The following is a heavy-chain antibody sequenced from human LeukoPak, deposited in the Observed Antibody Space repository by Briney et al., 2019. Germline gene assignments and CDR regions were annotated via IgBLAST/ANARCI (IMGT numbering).Heavy chain of an antibody. CDR3: ASSYYYDSSGYPY. D-gene: IGHD3-22*01. J-gene: IGHJ4*02. Sequence: SSETLSLTCTVSGGSISSGGYYWSWIRQHPGKGLEWIGYIYYSGSTYYNPSLKSRVTISVDTSKNQFSLKLSSVTAADTAVYYCASSYYYDSSGYPYWGQGTLVTVSS. CDR1: GGSISSGGYY. CDR2: IYYSGST. V-gene: IGHV4-31*03.